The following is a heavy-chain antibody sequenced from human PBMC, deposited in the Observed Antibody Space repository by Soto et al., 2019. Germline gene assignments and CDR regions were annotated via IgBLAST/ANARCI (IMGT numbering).Heavy chain of an antibody. D-gene: IGHD3-3*01. V-gene: IGHV3-64D*06. J-gene: IGHJ6*02. CDR2: ISSNGGST. CDR3: VKDSHGGYDFWSGYLRYYYGMDV. CDR1: GFTFSSYA. Sequence: GGSLSLSCSASGFTFSSYAMHWVRQAPGKGLEYVSAISSNGGSTYYADSVKGRFTISRDNSKNTLYLQMSSLRAEDTAVYYCVKDSHGGYDFWSGYLRYYYGMDVWGQGTTVTVSS.